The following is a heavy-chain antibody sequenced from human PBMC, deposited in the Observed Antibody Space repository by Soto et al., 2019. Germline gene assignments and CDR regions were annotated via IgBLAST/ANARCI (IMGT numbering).Heavy chain of an antibody. CDR2: ISPSGGST. CDR3: ARDLRDHRNSGDYDYGMDV. Sequence: ASVKVSCKASGYTFSNHYIHWVRQAPGQGVEWLGAISPSGGSTGYAEKFQGRVTMTRDTSTSTVYMELSTLTSEDTAVYYCARDLRDHRNSGDYDYGMDVWG. CDR1: GYTFSNHY. J-gene: IGHJ6*02. V-gene: IGHV1-46*01. D-gene: IGHD2-15*01.